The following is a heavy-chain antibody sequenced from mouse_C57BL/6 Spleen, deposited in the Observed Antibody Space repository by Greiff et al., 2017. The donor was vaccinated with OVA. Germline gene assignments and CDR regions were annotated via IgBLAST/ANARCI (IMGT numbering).Heavy chain of an antibody. D-gene: IGHD1-1*01. V-gene: IGHV5-6*01. CDR2: ISSGGSYT. J-gene: IGHJ1*03. Sequence: EVMLVESGGDLVKPGGSLKLSCAASGFTFSSYGMSWVRQTPDKRLEWVATISSGGSYTYYPDSVKGRFTISRDNAKNTLYLQMSSLKSEDTAMYYCARQGETYYYGSSGDWYFDVWGTGTTVTVSS. CDR3: ARQGETYYYGSSGDWYFDV. CDR1: GFTFSSYG.